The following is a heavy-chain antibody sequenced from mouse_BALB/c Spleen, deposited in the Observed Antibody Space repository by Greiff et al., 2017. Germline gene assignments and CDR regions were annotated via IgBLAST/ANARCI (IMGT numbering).Heavy chain of an antibody. CDR1: GYSITSGYY. Sequence: EVQLQQSGPGLVKPSQSLSLTCSVTGYSITSGYYWNWIRQFPGNKLEWMGYISYDGSNNYNPSLKNRISITRDTSKNQFFLKLNSVTTEDTATYYCAREVITTVVPWYFDVWGAGTTVTVSS. D-gene: IGHD1-1*01. V-gene: IGHV3-6*02. J-gene: IGHJ1*01. CDR3: AREVITTVVPWYFDV. CDR2: ISYDGSN.